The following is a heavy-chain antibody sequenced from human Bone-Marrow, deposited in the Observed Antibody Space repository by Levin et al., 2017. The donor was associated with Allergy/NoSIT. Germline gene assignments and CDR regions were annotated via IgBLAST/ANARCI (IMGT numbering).Heavy chain of an antibody. J-gene: IGHJ3*01. V-gene: IGHV3-11*01. D-gene: IGHD2-15*01. CDR2: IGTSDNTK. CDR3: ARRGIYYSDGKYYSDAFDV. CDR1: GFTFRDHY. Sequence: RPGGSLRLSCAASGFTFRDHYMSWIRQAPGKGLEWVSYIGTSDNTKYYAHSVTGRFTISRDNAKTSLYLQMNSLGDEDTAVYYCARRGIYYSDGKYYSDAFDVWGQGTMVIVSS.